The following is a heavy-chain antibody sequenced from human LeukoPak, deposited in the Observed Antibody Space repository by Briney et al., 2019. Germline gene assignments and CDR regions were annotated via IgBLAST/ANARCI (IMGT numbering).Heavy chain of an antibody. D-gene: IGHD3-10*01. CDR1: GFTCDDHA. J-gene: IGHJ3*02. Sequence: GGSLRLSCAASGFTCDDHAMHWVRQAPGEGLEWGSLSGSDGNTYYADSVKGRFTISRDNRQNSLYLEMNSLRTEDTALYHCASQTKYYYGSGSYWTAFDIWGQGTMVTVSS. CDR3: ASQTKYYYGSGSYWTAFDI. V-gene: IGHV3-43*02. CDR2: SGSDGNT.